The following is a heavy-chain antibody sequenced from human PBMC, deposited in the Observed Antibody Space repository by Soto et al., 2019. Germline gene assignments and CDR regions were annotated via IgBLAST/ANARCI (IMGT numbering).Heavy chain of an antibody. Sequence: SVKVSCKASGGTFSSYAISWVRQAPGQGLEWMGGIIPIFGTANYAQKFQGRVTITADESTSTAYMELSSLRSEDTAVYYCARGEYYDFWSGFSGPMDVWGQGTTVTVSS. CDR1: GGTFSSYA. D-gene: IGHD3-3*01. CDR3: ARGEYYDFWSGFSGPMDV. V-gene: IGHV1-69*13. J-gene: IGHJ6*02. CDR2: IIPIFGTA.